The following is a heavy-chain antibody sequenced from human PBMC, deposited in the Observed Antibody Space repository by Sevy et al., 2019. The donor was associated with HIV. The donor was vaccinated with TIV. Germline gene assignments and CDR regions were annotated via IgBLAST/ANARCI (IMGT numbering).Heavy chain of an antibody. V-gene: IGHV3-66*02. D-gene: IGHD3-10*01. Sequence: GGSLRLSCAASGFTVSANYMSWVRQAPGKGLDWVSILYRGGSAYYADSVKGRFTISIDDSMNTLYFQMNNLRLEDTAVYYCASVPREYSGSESLPYYFYLWGQGTLVTVSS. J-gene: IGHJ4*02. CDR2: LYRGGSA. CDR3: ASVPREYSGSESLPYYFYL. CDR1: GFTVSANY.